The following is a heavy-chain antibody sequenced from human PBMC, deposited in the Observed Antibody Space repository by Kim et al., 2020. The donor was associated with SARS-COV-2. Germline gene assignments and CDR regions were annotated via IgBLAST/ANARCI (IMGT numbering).Heavy chain of an antibody. CDR1: GGTFSSYA. Sequence: SVKVSCKASGGTFSSYAISWVRQAPGQGLEWMGGIIPIFGTANYAQKFQGRVTITADESTSTAYMELSSLRSEDTAVYYCARGPTEVATITYFDYWGQGTLVTVSS. D-gene: IGHD5-12*01. V-gene: IGHV1-69*13. J-gene: IGHJ4*02. CDR2: IIPIFGTA. CDR3: ARGPTEVATITYFDY.